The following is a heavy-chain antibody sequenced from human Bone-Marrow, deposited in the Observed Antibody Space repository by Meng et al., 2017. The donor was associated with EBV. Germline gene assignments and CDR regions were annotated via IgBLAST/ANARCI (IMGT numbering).Heavy chain of an antibody. V-gene: IGHV1-46*01. CDR1: GYTFTSYY. CDR3: VRDISGYSSDY. D-gene: IGHD3-9*01. Sequence: GHPGAEGRKPGALMKVSCKASGYTFTSYYTHWVRQAPGQGLEWMGIINPSGGTTTYAQKFQGRVTMTRDTSTSTVYMDLSSLRSEDTAVYYCVRDISGYSSDYWGQGTLVTVSS. J-gene: IGHJ4*02. CDR2: INPSGGTT.